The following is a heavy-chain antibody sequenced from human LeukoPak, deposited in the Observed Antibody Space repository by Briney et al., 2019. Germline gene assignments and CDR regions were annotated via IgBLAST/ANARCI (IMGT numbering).Heavy chain of an antibody. CDR2: IYYSGST. J-gene: IGHJ5*02. CDR1: GGSISSYY. D-gene: IGHD3-10*01. CDR3: ARGGVVRGGVTRELLLS. V-gene: IGHV4-59*01. Sequence: SETLSLTCTVSGGSISSYYWSWIRQPPGKGLEWIGYIYYSGSTNYNPSLKSRVTISVDTSKNQFSLKLSSVTAADTAVYYCARGGVVRGGVTRELLLSWGQGTLVTVSS.